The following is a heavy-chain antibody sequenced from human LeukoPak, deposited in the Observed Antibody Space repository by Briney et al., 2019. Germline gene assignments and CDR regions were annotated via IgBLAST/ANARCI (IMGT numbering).Heavy chain of an antibody. Sequence: GGSLRLSCVASGFTFSSYALSWVRQAPGKGLEWVSGISGSGGSTDYADSVKGRFTISRDNSKNTLYLQMNSLRAEDTAVYYCAKGLQLLSFDYWGHGTLVTVSS. V-gene: IGHV3-23*01. CDR3: AKGLQLLSFDY. D-gene: IGHD4-11*01. CDR1: GFTFSSYA. J-gene: IGHJ4*01. CDR2: ISGSGGST.